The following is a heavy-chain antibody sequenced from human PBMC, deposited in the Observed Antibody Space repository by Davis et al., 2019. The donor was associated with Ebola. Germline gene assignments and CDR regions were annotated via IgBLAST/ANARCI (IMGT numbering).Heavy chain of an antibody. CDR1: GGSISSYY. CDR2: IYYSGST. CDR3: ARHERGRDY. J-gene: IGHJ4*02. Sequence: SETLSLTCTVSGGSISSYYWSWIRQPPGKGLEWFWYIYYSGSTNYNPSLKSRVTISVDTSKNQFSLKLSSVTAADTAVYYWARHERGRDYWGQGTLVTVSS. V-gene: IGHV4-59*08.